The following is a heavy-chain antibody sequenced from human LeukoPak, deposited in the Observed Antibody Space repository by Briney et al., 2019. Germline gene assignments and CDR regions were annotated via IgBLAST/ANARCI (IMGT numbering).Heavy chain of an antibody. Sequence: GESLKISCKGSGYSFTSYWIGWVRQMPGKGLEWMGIIYPGDSDTGYSPSFQGQVTISADKSISTAYLQWSSLKASDTAMYYCARLSITGTHTRMNWFDPWGQGTLVTVSS. V-gene: IGHV5-51*01. CDR3: ARLSITGTHTRMNWFDP. CDR1: GYSFTSYW. D-gene: IGHD1-7*01. CDR2: IYPGDSDT. J-gene: IGHJ5*02.